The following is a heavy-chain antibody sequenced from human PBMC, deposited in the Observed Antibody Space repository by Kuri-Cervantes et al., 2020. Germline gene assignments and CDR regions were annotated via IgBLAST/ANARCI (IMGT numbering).Heavy chain of an antibody. CDR3: AREYIVVVPAALSYYYYGMDV. CDR2: INHSGST. Sequence: SETLSLTCAVYGGSFGGYYWSWIRQPPGKGLEWIGEINHSGSTNYNPSLKSRVTISVDTSKNQFSLKLSPVTAADTAVYYCAREYIVVVPAALSYYYYGMDVWGQGTTVTVSS. V-gene: IGHV4-34*01. CDR1: GGSFGGYY. D-gene: IGHD2-2*01. J-gene: IGHJ6*02.